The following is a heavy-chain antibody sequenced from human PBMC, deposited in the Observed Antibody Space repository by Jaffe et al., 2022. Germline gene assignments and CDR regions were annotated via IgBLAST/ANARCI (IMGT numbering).Heavy chain of an antibody. CDR3: TRDEDPRTTMVRGVILVGDTTFDY. CDR2: IRSKTYGGTT. V-gene: IGHV3-49*04. D-gene: IGHD3-10*01. J-gene: IGHJ4*02. Sequence: EVQLVESGGGLVQPGRSLRLSCRVSGFTFGDNAMSWVRQAPGKGLEWVGFIRSKTYGGTTEYAASVKGRFTISRDDSKSIVYLQMNSLKTEDTAVYYCTRDEDPRTTMVRGVILVGDTTFDYWGQGTLVTVSS. CDR1: GFTFGDNA.